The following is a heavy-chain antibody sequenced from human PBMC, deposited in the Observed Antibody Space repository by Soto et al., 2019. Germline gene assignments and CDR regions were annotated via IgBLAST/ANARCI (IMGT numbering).Heavy chain of an antibody. V-gene: IGHV4-39*07. J-gene: IGHJ3*02. CDR1: GGSISRSSYY. CDR3: AREEGDSETVFPDAFDI. CDR2: IYYSGST. D-gene: IGHD1-26*01. Sequence: PSETLSITCTVSGGSISRSSYYWGWIRQPPGKGLEWIGSIYYSGSTYYNPSLKSRVTISVDTSKNQFSLKLSSVTAADTAVYYCAREEGDSETVFPDAFDIWGHGTMVT.